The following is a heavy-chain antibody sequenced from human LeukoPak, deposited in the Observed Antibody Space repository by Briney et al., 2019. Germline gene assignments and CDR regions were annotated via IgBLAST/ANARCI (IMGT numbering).Heavy chain of an antibody. D-gene: IGHD3-22*01. V-gene: IGHV3-33*06. CDR2: IWYDGSNK. J-gene: IGHJ3*02. CDR3: AKDLTYYYDSSGYGDAFDI. Sequence: PGRSLRLSCAASGFTFSNYGMHWVRQAPGKGLEWVAVIWYDGSNKYYADSVKGRFTISRDNSKNTLYLQMNSLRAEDTAVYYCAKDLTYYYDSSGYGDAFDIWGQGTMVTVSS. CDR1: GFTFSNYG.